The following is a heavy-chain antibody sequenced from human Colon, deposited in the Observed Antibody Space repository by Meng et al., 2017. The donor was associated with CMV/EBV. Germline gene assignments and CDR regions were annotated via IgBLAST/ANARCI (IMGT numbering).Heavy chain of an antibody. D-gene: IGHD2-15*01. CDR3: ARVGSSGGLDY. CDR2: IRGRGTYI. CDR1: GLAFNNSA. V-gene: IGHV3-21*01. J-gene: IGHJ4*02. Sequence: CVASGLAFNNSAMHWVRQAPGKGLEWVASIRGRGTYIHYADSVKGRFTISRDNVKTSVYLQMDNLTGEDTAIYFCARVGSSGGLDYWGQGTLVTVSS.